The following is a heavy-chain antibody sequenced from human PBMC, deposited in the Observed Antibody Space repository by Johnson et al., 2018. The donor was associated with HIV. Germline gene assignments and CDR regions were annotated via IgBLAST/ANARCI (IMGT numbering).Heavy chain of an antibody. CDR3: ARVGRSGYCSGGSCYSGAFDI. V-gene: IGHV3-23*04. Sequence: VQLVESVGGVVQPGRSLRLSCAASGFTFSSYAMSWVRQAPGKGLEWVSAISGSGGSTYYADSVKGRFTLSSDNSKNTLYLQMNSLRAGDTAVYYCARVGRSGYCSGGSCYSGAFDIWGQGTMVTVSS. CDR2: ISGSGGST. CDR1: GFTFSSYA. D-gene: IGHD2-15*01. J-gene: IGHJ3*02.